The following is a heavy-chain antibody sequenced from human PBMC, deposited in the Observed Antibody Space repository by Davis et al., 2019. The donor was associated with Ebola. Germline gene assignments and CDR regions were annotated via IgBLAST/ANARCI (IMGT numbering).Heavy chain of an antibody. CDR2: IYYSGST. Sequence: SETLSLTCTVSGGSISSRSYYWGWIRQPPGKGLEWIGSIYYSGSTYYNPSLKSRVTISVDTSKNQFSLKLSSVTAADTAVYYCARQYSGYDSLDYWGQGTLVTVSS. CDR3: ARQYSGYDSLDY. V-gene: IGHV4-39*01. CDR1: GGSISSRSYY. J-gene: IGHJ4*02. D-gene: IGHD5-12*01.